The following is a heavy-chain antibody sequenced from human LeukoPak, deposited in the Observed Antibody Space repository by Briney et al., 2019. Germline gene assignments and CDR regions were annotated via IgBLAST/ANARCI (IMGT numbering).Heavy chain of an antibody. J-gene: IGHJ4*02. Sequence: PGGSLRLSCVISGFNLDDYAMHWVRQAPGKGLEWVAVIWYDGSNKYYADSVKGRFTISRDNSKNTLYLQMNSLRAEDTAVYYCAREWGYSYGFDYWGQGTLVTVSS. V-gene: IGHV3-33*08. CDR2: IWYDGSNK. CDR1: GFNLDDYA. D-gene: IGHD5-18*01. CDR3: AREWGYSYGFDY.